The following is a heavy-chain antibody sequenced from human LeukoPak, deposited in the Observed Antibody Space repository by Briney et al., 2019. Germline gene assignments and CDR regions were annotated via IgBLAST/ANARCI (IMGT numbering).Heavy chain of an antibody. V-gene: IGHV3-33*01. CDR3: ARDRGRYSGYDLGY. Sequence: GRSLRLSCAASGFTFSTYGMHWVRQAPGKGLEWVAVIWFDGSNQYYVDSVRGRFTISRDNAKNSLYLQMNSLRAEDTAVYYCARDRGRYSGYDLGYWGQGTLVTVSS. CDR2: IWFDGSNQ. J-gene: IGHJ4*02. D-gene: IGHD5-12*01. CDR1: GFTFSTYG.